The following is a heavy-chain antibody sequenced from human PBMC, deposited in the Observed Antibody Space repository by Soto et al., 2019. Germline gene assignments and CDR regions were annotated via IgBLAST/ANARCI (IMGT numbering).Heavy chain of an antibody. CDR1: GFTVSSNY. J-gene: IGHJ6*02. V-gene: IGHV3-53*04. Sequence: GGSLRLSCAASGFTVSSNYMSWVRQAPGKGLEWVSVIYSGGSTYYADSVKGRFTISRHNSKNTLYLQMNSLRAEDTAVYYCARSPPVGGYYCYYYGMDVWGQGTTVTVSS. CDR3: ARSPPVGGYYCYYYGMDV. CDR2: IYSGGST. D-gene: IGHD2-15*01.